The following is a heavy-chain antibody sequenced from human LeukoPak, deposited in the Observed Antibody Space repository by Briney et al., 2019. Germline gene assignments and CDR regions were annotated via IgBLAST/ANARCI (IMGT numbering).Heavy chain of an antibody. D-gene: IGHD6-19*01. CDR1: GYTFTGYY. Sequence: ASVKVSCKASGYTFTGYYMHWVRQAPGQGLEWMGWINPNSGGTNYAQKFQGRVTMTRDTSISTAYMELGRLRSDDTAVYYCATYSGGYSSGWNLWGQGTLVTVSS. CDR3: ATYSGGYSSGWNL. J-gene: IGHJ4*02. V-gene: IGHV1-2*02. CDR2: INPNSGGT.